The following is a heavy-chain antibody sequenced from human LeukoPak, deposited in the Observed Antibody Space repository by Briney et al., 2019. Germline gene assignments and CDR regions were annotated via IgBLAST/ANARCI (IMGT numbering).Heavy chain of an antibody. CDR1: GGSISSSSYY. V-gene: IGHV4-39*01. CDR2: IYYSGST. Sequence: SETLSLTCTVSGGSISSSSYYWGWIRQPPGKGLEWIGSIYYSGSTYYNPSLKSRVTISVDTSKNQFSLKLSSVTAADTAVYYCASLSRQKRRITPWGQGTLVTVSS. CDR3: ASLSRQKRRITP. J-gene: IGHJ5*02. D-gene: IGHD3-10*01.